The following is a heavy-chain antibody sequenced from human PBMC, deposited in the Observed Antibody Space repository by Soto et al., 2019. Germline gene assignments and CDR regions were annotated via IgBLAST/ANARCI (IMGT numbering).Heavy chain of an antibody. V-gene: IGHV1-69*13. CDR2: IIPIFDIT. Sequence: SVKVSCKASGGSFRSWSIRWVRQAPGQGLEWMGGIIPIFDITNYAQKFQGRVTITADESTSTAYMELSSLGSDDTAVYYCARPDEGGYSSNHHYYYALDVWGQGTTVTVSS. D-gene: IGHD3-22*01. CDR1: GGSFRSWS. J-gene: IGHJ6*02. CDR3: ARPDEGGYSSNHHYYYALDV.